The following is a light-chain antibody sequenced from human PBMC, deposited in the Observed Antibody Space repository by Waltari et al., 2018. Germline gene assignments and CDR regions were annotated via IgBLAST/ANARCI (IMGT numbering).Light chain of an antibody. V-gene: IGLV3-1*01. CDR2: QDT. J-gene: IGLJ2*01. CDR3: HTWDTITAI. CDR1: KLGDIY. Sequence: SFELIQPPSVAVSPGQTANSTCSGDKLGDIYTYWYQQKPGQSPVEIMYQDTRRPSGIPQRFSGSSSRTTSTLTISETPPVDEADYFFHTWDTITAIFGGGTRLTVL.